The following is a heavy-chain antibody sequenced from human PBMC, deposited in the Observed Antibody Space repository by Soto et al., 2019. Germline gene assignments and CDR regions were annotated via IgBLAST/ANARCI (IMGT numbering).Heavy chain of an antibody. CDR2: MNPNSGNT. V-gene: IGHV1-8*01. Sequence: QVQLVQSGAEVKKPGASVKVSCKASGYTFTSYDINWVRQATGQGLEWMGWMNPNSGNTGYAQKFQGRVTMTRNTSISTAYMELSSLRSEDTAVYDCARAVVPAAIAYYYYMDVWGKGTTFTVSS. D-gene: IGHD2-2*01. CDR3: ARAVVPAAIAYYYYMDV. J-gene: IGHJ6*03. CDR1: GYTFTSYD.